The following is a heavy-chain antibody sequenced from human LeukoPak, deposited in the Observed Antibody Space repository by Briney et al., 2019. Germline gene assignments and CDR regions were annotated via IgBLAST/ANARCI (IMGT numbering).Heavy chain of an antibody. CDR1: GFTFSSYW. D-gene: IGHD1-14*01. J-gene: IGHJ4*02. Sequence: QPGGSLRLSCAASGFTFSSYWMSWVRQAPGKGLEWVANIKQDGSEKYYVDSVKGRFTISRDNANNLLYLQMNSLRGEDTAVYYCTRDRSRAEDDWGQGTLVTVSS. CDR2: IKQDGSEK. CDR3: TRDRSRAEDD. V-gene: IGHV3-7*01.